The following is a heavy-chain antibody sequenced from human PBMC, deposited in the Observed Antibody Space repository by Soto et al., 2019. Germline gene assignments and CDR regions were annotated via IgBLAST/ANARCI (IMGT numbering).Heavy chain of an antibody. J-gene: IGHJ5*02. CDR2: IYWDDDK. CDR1: GFSLSTSGVG. CDR3: AHRRAGRGFDP. Sequence: QITLKESGPPLVKPTQTLTLTCTFSGFSLSTSGVGVGWIRQPPGKALEWLALIYWDDDKRYSPSLKSRLTITKDTSNNQVVLTITNMDPVDTATYYCAHRRAGRGFDPWGQGTLVTVSS. V-gene: IGHV2-5*02. D-gene: IGHD3-10*01.